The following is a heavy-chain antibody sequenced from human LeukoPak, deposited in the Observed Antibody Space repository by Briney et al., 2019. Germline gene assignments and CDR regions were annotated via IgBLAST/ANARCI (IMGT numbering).Heavy chain of an antibody. CDR1: GGSISSYY. CDR3: ARVRELLTLDAFDI. D-gene: IGHD1-26*01. J-gene: IGHJ3*02. V-gene: IGHV4-4*07. Sequence: PSETLSLTCTVSGGSISSYYWSWIRQPAGKGLEWIGRIYTSGSTNYNPSLKSRVTMSVDTSKNQFSLKLSSVTAADTAVCYCARVRELLTLDAFDIWGQGTMVTVSS. CDR2: IYTSGST.